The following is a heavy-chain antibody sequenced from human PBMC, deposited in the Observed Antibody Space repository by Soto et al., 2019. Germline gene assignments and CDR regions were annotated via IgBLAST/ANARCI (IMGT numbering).Heavy chain of an antibody. V-gene: IGHV4-59*01. J-gene: IGHJ5*02. CDR3: SIDRCPRGGYDWFDP. CDR2: IYYSGST. D-gene: IGHD6-19*01. Sequence: PAGTLALTCTVFGGSIISYYWSGIRQLPGKGLEWIGYIYYSGSTNYNPSLKTPVTLSTDPSNNPFSLALSSMTAADTAVSCCSIDRCPRGGYDWFDPWGQGTLVTVSS. CDR1: GGSIISYY.